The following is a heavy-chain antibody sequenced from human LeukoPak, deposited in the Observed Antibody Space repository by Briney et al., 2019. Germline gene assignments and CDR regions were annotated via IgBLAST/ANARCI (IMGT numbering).Heavy chain of an antibody. D-gene: IGHD3-9*01. Sequence: KPSETLSLTCAVSGYSISSGYYWGWIRQPPGKGLEWIGYIYYSGSTNYNPSLKSRVTISVDTSKNQFSLKLSSVTAADTAVYYCARGIGGYYDILTGYYSYWFDPWGQGTLVTVSS. V-gene: IGHV4-61*01. CDR1: GYSISSGYY. CDR3: ARGIGGYYDILTGYYSYWFDP. J-gene: IGHJ5*02. CDR2: IYYSGST.